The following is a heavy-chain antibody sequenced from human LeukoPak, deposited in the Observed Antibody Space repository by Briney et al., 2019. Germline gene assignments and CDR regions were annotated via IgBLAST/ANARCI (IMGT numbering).Heavy chain of an antibody. D-gene: IGHD3-16*01. CDR3: ARGGGDGY. V-gene: IGHV3-9*01. CDR2: ISWNSGSI. Sequence: GGSLRLSCAASGFTFEEYAMHCLRHATGRGLEWVSGISWNSGSIGYADSVKGRFTISRDNAKNSLYLQMNSLRAEDTPVYYCARGGGDGYWGQGTLVTVSS. CDR1: GFTFEEYA. J-gene: IGHJ4*02.